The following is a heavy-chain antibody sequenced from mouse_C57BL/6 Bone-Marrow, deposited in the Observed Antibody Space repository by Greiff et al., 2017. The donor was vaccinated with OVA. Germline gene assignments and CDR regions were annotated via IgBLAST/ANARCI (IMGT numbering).Heavy chain of an antibody. J-gene: IGHJ2*01. CDR3: AREDYGSSPFDY. CDR1: GYTFTSYW. Sequence: QVQLQQSGAELVMPGASVKLSCKASGYTFTSYWMHWVKQRPGQGLEWIGEIDPSDSYTNYNQKFKGKSTLTVDKSSSTAYMQLSSLTSEDSAVYDCAREDYGSSPFDYWGQGTTLTVSS. V-gene: IGHV1-69*01. D-gene: IGHD1-1*01. CDR2: IDPSDSYT.